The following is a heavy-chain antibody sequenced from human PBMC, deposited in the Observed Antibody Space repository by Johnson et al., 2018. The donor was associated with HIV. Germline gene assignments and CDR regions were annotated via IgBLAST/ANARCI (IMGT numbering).Heavy chain of an antibody. J-gene: IGHJ3*02. V-gene: IGHV3-20*04. Sequence: VQLVESGGGVVRPGGSLRLSCAASGFTFDDYGMSWVRQAPGKGLEWVCGINWNGGNKDYADAVKGRFTISRDNAKNSLYLQKNSLRAEDTALYYCARSRPYEGVPAATGAFDILGQGTMVTVSS. CDR1: GFTFDDYG. CDR2: INWNGGNK. CDR3: ARSRPYEGVPAATGAFDI. D-gene: IGHD2-2*01.